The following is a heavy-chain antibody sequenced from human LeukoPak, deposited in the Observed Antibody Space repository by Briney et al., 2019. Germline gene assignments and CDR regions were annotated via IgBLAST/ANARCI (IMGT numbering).Heavy chain of an antibody. J-gene: IGHJ6*02. V-gene: IGHV4-34*01. CDR1: GGSFSGYY. CDR2: INHSGST. CDR3: ARAVGYCSSTSCYGYGMDV. D-gene: IGHD2-2*01. Sequence: SETLSLTCAVYGGSFSGYYWSWTRQPPGKGLEWIGEINHSGSTNYNPFLKSRVTISVDTSKNQFSLKLSSVTAADTAVYYCARAVGYCSSTSCYGYGMDVWGQGTTVTVSS.